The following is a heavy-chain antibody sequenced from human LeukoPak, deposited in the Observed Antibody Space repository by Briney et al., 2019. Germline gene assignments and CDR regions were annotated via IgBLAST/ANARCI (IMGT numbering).Heavy chain of an antibody. Sequence: ASVKVSCKASGYTFTSYYMHWVRQAPGQGLEWMGIINPSGGSTGYAQKFQGRVTMTRDTSTSTVYMELSSLRSEDTAVYYCARALLTYYYDSSGYYLDYWGQGTLVTVSS. J-gene: IGHJ4*02. CDR3: ARALLTYYYDSSGYYLDY. CDR1: GYTFTSYY. CDR2: INPSGGST. D-gene: IGHD3-22*01. V-gene: IGHV1-46*01.